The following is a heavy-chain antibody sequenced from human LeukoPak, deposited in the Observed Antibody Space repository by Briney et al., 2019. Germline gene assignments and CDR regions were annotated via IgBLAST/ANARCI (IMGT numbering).Heavy chain of an antibody. CDR1: GFTFSSYA. CDR2: ISGSGGST. V-gene: IGHV3-23*01. Sequence: GGSLRLSCAASGFTFSSYAMSWVRQAPGKGLEWVSAISGSGGSTYYADSVEGRFTISRDNSKNTLYLQMNSLRAEDTAVYYCAKSHDYGDYAGYYYYGMDVWGQGTTVTVSS. CDR3: AKSHDYGDYAGYYYYGMDV. D-gene: IGHD4-17*01. J-gene: IGHJ6*02.